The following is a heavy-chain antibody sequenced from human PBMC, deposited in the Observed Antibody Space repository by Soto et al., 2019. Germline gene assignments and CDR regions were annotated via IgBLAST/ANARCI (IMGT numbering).Heavy chain of an antibody. V-gene: IGHV3-23*01. CDR3: ATYHGHYDFWSGYIQEDPAYYYYGMDV. CDR2: IIVSGGST. CDR1: GCTFSSYA. J-gene: IGHJ6*02. Sequence: PVGSLRLSCSASGCTFSSYAMSWVRQAPGKWLEWVSAIIVSGGSTYYADSVKGRFTISRDNSKNTLYLQMNSLRAEDTAVYYCATYHGHYDFWSGYIQEDPAYYYYGMDVWGQGTTVTVSS. D-gene: IGHD3-3*01.